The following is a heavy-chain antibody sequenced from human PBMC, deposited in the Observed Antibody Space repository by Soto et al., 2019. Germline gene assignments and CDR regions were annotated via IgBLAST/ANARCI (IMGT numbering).Heavy chain of an antibody. CDR1: GLTFTTYA. CDR2: VTDSGGKT. Sequence: PWGSLKLSCAASGLTFTTYAMSGVRKAPGKGLEWVSGVTDSGGKTYYADSAKGRFTISRDNSKNTLYLQMNSLRAEDTAVYYCAKGFLLAATTPEFDYWGQGTLVTVSS. J-gene: IGHJ4*02. D-gene: IGHD2-15*01. CDR3: AKGFLLAATTPEFDY. V-gene: IGHV3-23*01.